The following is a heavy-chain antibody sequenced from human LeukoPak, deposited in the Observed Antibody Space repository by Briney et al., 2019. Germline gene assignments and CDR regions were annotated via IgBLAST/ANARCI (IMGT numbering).Heavy chain of an antibody. CDR1: GYRFTSYW. CDR2: IYPGDSDT. CDR3: ARLLGTYYYDSSGYFADY. D-gene: IGHD3-22*01. V-gene: IGHV5-51*01. J-gene: IGHJ4*02. Sequence: GESLKISCKGSGYRFTSYWIGWGRQMPGKGLEWMGIIYPGDSDTRYSPSFQGQVTISADKSISTAYLQWSSLKASDTAMYYCARLLGTYYYDSSGYFADYWGQGTLVTVSS.